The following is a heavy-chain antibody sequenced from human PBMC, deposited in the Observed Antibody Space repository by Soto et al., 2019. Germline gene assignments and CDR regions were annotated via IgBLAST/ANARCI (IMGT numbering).Heavy chain of an antibody. V-gene: IGHV1-3*01. Sequence: ASVKVSCKASGYTFTNNAIHWGRHAPGQRLEWLGWLNAGNSNREYSQKFQGRIIMTKDTSASTAYMELSSLRSEDTAVYYCARGYDFVWGSYRSDAFDIWGQGTMVTVSS. CDR2: LNAGNSNR. D-gene: IGHD3-16*02. CDR1: GYTFTNNA. J-gene: IGHJ3*02. CDR3: ARGYDFVWGSYRSDAFDI.